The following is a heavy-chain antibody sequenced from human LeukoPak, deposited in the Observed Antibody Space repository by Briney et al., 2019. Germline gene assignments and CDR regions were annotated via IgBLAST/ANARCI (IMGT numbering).Heavy chain of an antibody. D-gene: IGHD6-6*01. CDR1: GFTFSSYA. V-gene: IGHV3-21*01. Sequence: GGSLRLSSAASGFTFSSYAMGWLRQAPGMGLECISSISGGSGSHILYVDSVMGRFTISRDNAKNSLYLHMDSPAAADTAVYYSAKQIAPPIYGMDVWGQGTTVTVSS. J-gene: IGHJ6*02. CDR3: AKQIAPPIYGMDV. CDR2: ISGGSGSHI.